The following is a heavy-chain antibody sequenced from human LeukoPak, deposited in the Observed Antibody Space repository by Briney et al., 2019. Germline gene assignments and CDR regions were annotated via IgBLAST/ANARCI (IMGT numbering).Heavy chain of an antibody. Sequence: PGGSLRLSCAASGFTFSTYGIHWVRQAPGKGLEWVAVISYDGSNKYYADSVKGRFTISRDNSKNTLYLQMNSLRAEDTAVYYCARVGYGDYPDYYYYMDVWGKGTTVTISS. D-gene: IGHD4-17*01. CDR1: GFTFSTYG. V-gene: IGHV3-30*12. CDR3: ARVGYGDYPDYYYYMDV. CDR2: ISYDGSNK. J-gene: IGHJ6*03.